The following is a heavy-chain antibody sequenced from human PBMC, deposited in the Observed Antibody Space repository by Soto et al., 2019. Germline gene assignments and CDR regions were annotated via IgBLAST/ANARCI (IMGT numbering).Heavy chain of an antibody. J-gene: IGHJ4*02. Sequence: LSLTCAVYVGSFSGYSWSWIRQPPGKGLEWIGEINHSGSTNYNPSLKSRVTISVDTSKKQFSLKLSSVTAADTAVYYCARAAPYGYLKRGPFDYWGQGTMVTVYS. D-gene: IGHD6-25*01. CDR2: INHSGST. V-gene: IGHV4-34*01. CDR3: ARAAPYGYLKRGPFDY. CDR1: VGSFSGYS.